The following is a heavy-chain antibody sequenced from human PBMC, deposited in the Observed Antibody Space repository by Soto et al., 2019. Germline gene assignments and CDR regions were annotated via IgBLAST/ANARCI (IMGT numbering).Heavy chain of an antibody. Sequence: ASVKVSCKASGYTFTSYGISWVRQAPGQGLEWMGWISAYNGNTNYAQKLQGRVTMTTDTSTSTAYKELRSLRSDDTAVYYCARDLRMNCSSTSCYFDYWGQGTLVTVSS. V-gene: IGHV1-18*01. CDR1: GYTFTSYG. J-gene: IGHJ4*02. CDR2: ISAYNGNT. D-gene: IGHD2-2*01. CDR3: ARDLRMNCSSTSCYFDY.